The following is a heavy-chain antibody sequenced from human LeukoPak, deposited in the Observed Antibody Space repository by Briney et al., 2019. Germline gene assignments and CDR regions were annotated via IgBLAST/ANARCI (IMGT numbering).Heavy chain of an antibody. D-gene: IGHD1-26*01. J-gene: IGHJ4*02. V-gene: IGHV4-39*01. CDR1: GGSISSSSYY. Sequence: SETLSLTCTVSGGSISSSSYYWGWIRQPPGKGLEWIGSIYYSGSTYYNPSLKSRVTISVDTSKNQFSLKLSSVTAADTAGCYCARTSGNSDYWGQGTLVTVSS. CDR2: IYYSGST. CDR3: ARTSGNSDY.